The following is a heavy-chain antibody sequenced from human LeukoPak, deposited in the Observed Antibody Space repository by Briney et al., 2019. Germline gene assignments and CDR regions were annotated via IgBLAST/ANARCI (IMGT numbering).Heavy chain of an antibody. J-gene: IGHJ4*02. CDR1: GFTFSSYA. Sequence: GGSLRLSCAASGFTFSSYAMHWVRQAPGKGLEYVSTISSNGGSTYYANSVKGRFTISRDNSKNTLYLQMGSLRAEGMAVYYCARGVEYCSSTSCYTFDYWGQGTLVTVSS. CDR2: ISSNGGST. CDR3: ARGVEYCSSTSCYTFDY. D-gene: IGHD2-2*02. V-gene: IGHV3-64*01.